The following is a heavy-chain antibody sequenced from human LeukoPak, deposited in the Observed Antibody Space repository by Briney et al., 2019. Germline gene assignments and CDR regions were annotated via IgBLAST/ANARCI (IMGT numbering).Heavy chain of an antibody. CDR1: GFTFSSYG. CDR2: IWYDGSNK. D-gene: IGHD6-6*01. J-gene: IGHJ6*02. CDR3: ARIKLVGGYYYYRMDV. Sequence: GGSLRLSCAASGFTFSSYGMHWVRQAPGKGLEWVAVIWYDGSNKYYADSVKGRFTISRDNSKNTLYLQMNSLRAEDTAVYYCARIKLVGGYYYYRMDVWGQGTTVTVSS. V-gene: IGHV3-33*01.